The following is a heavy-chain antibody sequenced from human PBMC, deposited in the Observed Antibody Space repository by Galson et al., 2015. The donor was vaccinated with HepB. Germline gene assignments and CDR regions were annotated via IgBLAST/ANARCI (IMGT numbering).Heavy chain of an antibody. Sequence: SVKVSCKASGYTFTGYYMHWVRQAPGQGLEWMGWINPNSGGTNYAQKFQGRVTMTRDTSISTAYMELSRLRSDDTAVYYCARDRVLPAAAHFDYWGQGTLVTVSS. J-gene: IGHJ4*02. CDR3: ARDRVLPAAAHFDY. V-gene: IGHV1-2*02. CDR2: INPNSGGT. D-gene: IGHD2-2*01. CDR1: GYTFTGYY.